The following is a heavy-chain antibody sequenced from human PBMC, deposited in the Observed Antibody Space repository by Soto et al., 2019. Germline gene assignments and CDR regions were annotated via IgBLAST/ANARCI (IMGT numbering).Heavy chain of an antibody. D-gene: IGHD2-15*01. CDR3: ARDDVLCDGGRCYGLPLDV. Sequence: GGSLRLSCAASGFTVSSKYMSGVRQAPGKGLEWVSLIQSGGPTYYADSVKGRFTISRDTSENTVHLQMDSLRAEDTAVYYCARDDVLCDGGRCYGLPLDVWGKGTTVTVSS. V-gene: IGHV3-66*01. J-gene: IGHJ6*04. CDR2: IQSGGPT. CDR1: GFTVSSKY.